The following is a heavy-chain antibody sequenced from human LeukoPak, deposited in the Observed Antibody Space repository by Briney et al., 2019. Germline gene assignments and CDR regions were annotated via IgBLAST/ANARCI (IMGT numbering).Heavy chain of an antibody. CDR2: IDWDDDK. Sequence: ESGPTLVNPTQTLTLTCTFSGFSLSTSGMCVSWIRQPPGKALEWLALIDWDDDKYYSTSLKTRLTISKDTSKNQVVLTMTNMDPVDTATYYCARIHQGFGGSGSFDYWGQGTLVTVSS. CDR3: ARIHQGFGGSGSFDY. CDR1: GFSLSTSGMC. D-gene: IGHD3-10*01. J-gene: IGHJ4*02. V-gene: IGHV2-70*01.